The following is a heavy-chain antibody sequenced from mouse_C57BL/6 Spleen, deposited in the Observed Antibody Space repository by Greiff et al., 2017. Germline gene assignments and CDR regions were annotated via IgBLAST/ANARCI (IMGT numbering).Heavy chain of an antibody. V-gene: IGHV1-55*01. CDR2: IYPGSGST. Sequence: QVQLQQPGAELVKPGASVTMSCKASGYTFTSYWITWVKQRPGQGLEWIGDIYPGSGSTNYNEKFKSKATLTVDTSSSTAYMQLSSLTSEDSAVYYCARRLGNFAMDYWGQGTSVTVSS. CDR1: GYTFTSYW. J-gene: IGHJ4*01. CDR3: ARRLGNFAMDY.